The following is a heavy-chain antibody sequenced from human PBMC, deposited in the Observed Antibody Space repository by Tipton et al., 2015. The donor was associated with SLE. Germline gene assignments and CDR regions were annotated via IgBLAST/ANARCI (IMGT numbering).Heavy chain of an antibody. CDR3: ARGSDGEYVRYFDV. J-gene: IGHJ2*01. CDR2: IYHSGST. CDR1: GGSISSEY. V-gene: IGHV4-38-2*02. Sequence: TLSLTCTVSGGSISSEYWSWLRQPPGKGLEWIGSIYHSGSTYYNPSLNSRITISVDTSQNQFYLKLSSVTAADTAVYYCARGSDGEYVRYFDVWGPGTLVTVSS. D-gene: IGHD4-17*01.